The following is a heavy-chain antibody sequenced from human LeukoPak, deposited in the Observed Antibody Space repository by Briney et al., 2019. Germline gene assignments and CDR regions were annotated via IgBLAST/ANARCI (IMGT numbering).Heavy chain of an antibody. J-gene: IGHJ1*01. V-gene: IGHV4-59*01. CDR1: GGSIGSYY. D-gene: IGHD6-19*01. CDR2: IYYSGST. CDR3: ARDGYSSGWNLEYFQH. Sequence: SETLSLTCTVSGGSIGSYYWSWIRQPPGKGLEWIGYIYYSGSTNYNPSLKSRVTISVDTSKNQFSLKLSSVTAADTAVYYCARDGYSSGWNLEYFQHWGQGTLVTVSS.